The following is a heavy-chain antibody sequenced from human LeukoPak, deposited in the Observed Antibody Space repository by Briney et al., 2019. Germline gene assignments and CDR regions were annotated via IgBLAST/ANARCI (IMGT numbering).Heavy chain of an antibody. J-gene: IGHJ5*02. Sequence: ASVKVSCKASGYTFTNYDIRWVRQAPGQGLEWMGWISAYNGNTNYAQKVQGRVTMTTDRSASSTYMELRSLRCDDTAVYFCARAQQLVHWFDPWGQGTLVTVSS. D-gene: IGHD6-13*01. CDR3: ARAQQLVHWFDP. CDR1: GYTFTNYD. V-gene: IGHV1-18*01. CDR2: ISAYNGNT.